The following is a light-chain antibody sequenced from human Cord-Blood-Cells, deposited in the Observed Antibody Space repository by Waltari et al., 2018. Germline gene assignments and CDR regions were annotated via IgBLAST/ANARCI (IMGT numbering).Light chain of an antibody. CDR2: AAS. J-gene: IGKJ2*01. Sequence: IQLTQSPSSLSASVGDRVNITCRASQGISSYLACYQQKPGKAPKLLIYAASTLRSGVPSRFSCGGSGTDFTLTISSLQPEDFATYYCQQLNSYPRTFGQGTKLEI. CDR3: QQLNSYPRT. V-gene: IGKV1-9*01. CDR1: QGISSY.